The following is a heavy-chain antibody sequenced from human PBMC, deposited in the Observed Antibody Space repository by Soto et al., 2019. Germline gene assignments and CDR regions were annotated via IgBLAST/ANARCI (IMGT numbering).Heavy chain of an antibody. J-gene: IGHJ6*02. CDR2: ITNSGTTM. V-gene: IGHV3-11*01. CDR1: GFTFSDHY. Sequence: VQLLESGGALVQPGGSLRLSCAASGFTFSDHYMNWIRQSPGKGLEWVSYITNSGTTMYYADSVKGRFTISRDNAKNSLYLHMNNLRAEDTALYYCARGRRFYYYAMDVWGQGTTVTVSS. CDR3: ARGRRFYYYAMDV.